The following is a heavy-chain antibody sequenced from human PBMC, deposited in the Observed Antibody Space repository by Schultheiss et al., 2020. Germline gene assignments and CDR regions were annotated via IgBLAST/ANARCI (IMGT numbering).Heavy chain of an antibody. D-gene: IGHD5-18*01. J-gene: IGHJ6*02. CDR1: GYTFTSYY. Sequence: ASVKVSCKASGYTFTSYYMHWVRQAPGQGLEWMGWINPNSGGTNYAQKFQGRVTMTRDTSISTAYMELSRLRSDDTAVYYCARVDTAMVTFAYYYGMDVWGQGTTVTVSS. CDR2: INPNSGGT. CDR3: ARVDTAMVTFAYYYGMDV. V-gene: IGHV1-2*02.